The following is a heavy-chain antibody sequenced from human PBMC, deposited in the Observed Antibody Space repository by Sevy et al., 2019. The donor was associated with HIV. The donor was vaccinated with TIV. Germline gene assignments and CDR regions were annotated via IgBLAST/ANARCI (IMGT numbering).Heavy chain of an antibody. CDR2: IYHSGGT. D-gene: IGHD3-22*01. CDR1: GYSISSGYY. J-gene: IGHJ5*02. Sequence: SETLSLTCTVSGYSISSGYYWGWIRQPPGKGLEWIGSIYHSGGTYYNPSLKSRVTISVDTSKNQFSLRLSSVTAADTAMYYGARGSIPTSIGVVTIFSYWFDPWGQGTLVTVSS. V-gene: IGHV4-38-2*02. CDR3: ARGSIPTSIGVVTIFSYWFDP.